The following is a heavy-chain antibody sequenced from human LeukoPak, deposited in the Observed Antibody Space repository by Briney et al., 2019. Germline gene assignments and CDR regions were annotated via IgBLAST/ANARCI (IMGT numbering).Heavy chain of an antibody. CDR3: ARDSTYYYDSSGYYYFDY. CDR2: ISSSSSTI. V-gene: IGHV3-48*04. Sequence: GGSLRLSCAASGLTFSSYSMNWVRQAPGKGLEWVSYISSSSSTIYYADSVKGRFTISRDNAKNSLYLQMNSLRAEDTAVYYCARDSTYYYDSSGYYYFDYWGQGTLVTVSS. CDR1: GLTFSSYS. J-gene: IGHJ4*02. D-gene: IGHD3-22*01.